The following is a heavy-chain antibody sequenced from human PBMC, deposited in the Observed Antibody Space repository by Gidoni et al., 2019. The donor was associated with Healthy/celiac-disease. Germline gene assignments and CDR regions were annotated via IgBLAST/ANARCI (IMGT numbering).Heavy chain of an antibody. D-gene: IGHD3-3*01. CDR1: VFTFSDYY. Sequence: QVQLVVSGSGLVKPGGSLSLSCAASVFTFSDYYMSCIRQAPGKGLDWVSYISSSGSTIYYADSVKGRFTISRDNAKNSLYLQMNSLRAEDTAVYYCATQYYEFWSGLDYWGQGTLVTVSS. CDR2: ISSSGSTI. V-gene: IGHV3-11*01. J-gene: IGHJ4*02. CDR3: ATQYYEFWSGLDY.